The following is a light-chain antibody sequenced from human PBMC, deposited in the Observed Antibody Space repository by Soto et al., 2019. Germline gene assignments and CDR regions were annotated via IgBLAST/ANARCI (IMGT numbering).Light chain of an antibody. V-gene: IGLV2-14*01. J-gene: IGLJ1*01. CDR2: DVS. CDR3: RSYTSSSTPLV. Sequence: QSALTQPASVSGSPGQSITISCTGTSSDVGGYNYVSWYQQHPGKAPKLMIYDVSNQPSGVSNRFSGSKSGNTASLTISGLQAEEEAEYYCRSYTSSSTPLVFGTGTKVTVL. CDR1: SSDVGGYNY.